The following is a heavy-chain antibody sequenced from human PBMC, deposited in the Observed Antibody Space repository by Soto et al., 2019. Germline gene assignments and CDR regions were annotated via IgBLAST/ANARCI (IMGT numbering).Heavy chain of an antibody. CDR1: GGSISNGGYY. Sequence: QVQLQESGPGLVKPSQTLSLTCTVSGGSISNGGYYWSWIRQHPGKGLEWIGYIYYSGSTYYNPSLKSRVTISVDTSKNQFSLKLSSVTAADTAVYYCARGFISGGMVRAFDIWGQGTMVTVSS. D-gene: IGHD3-3*01. CDR3: ARGFISGGMVRAFDI. J-gene: IGHJ3*02. V-gene: IGHV4-31*03. CDR2: IYYSGST.